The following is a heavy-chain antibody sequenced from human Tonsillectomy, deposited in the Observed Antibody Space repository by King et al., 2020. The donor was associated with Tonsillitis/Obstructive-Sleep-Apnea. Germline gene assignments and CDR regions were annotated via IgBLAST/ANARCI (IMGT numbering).Heavy chain of an antibody. CDR1: GGTFSSYA. V-gene: IGHV1-69*01. D-gene: IGHD1-7*01. Sequence: QLVQSGAEVKKPGSSVKVSCKASGGTFSSYAISWVRQAPGQGLEWMGGIIPIFGTANYAQKYQGRVTITADESTSTDYMELSSLRSEDTAVYYCARGISGTTMSGNAFDIWGQGTMVTVSS. CDR2: IIPIFGTA. CDR3: ARGISGTTMSGNAFDI. J-gene: IGHJ3*02.